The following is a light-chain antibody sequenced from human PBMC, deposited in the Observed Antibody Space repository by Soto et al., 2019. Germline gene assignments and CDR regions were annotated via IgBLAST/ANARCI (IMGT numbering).Light chain of an antibody. J-gene: IGKJ2*01. V-gene: IGKV2-28*01. Sequence: DIALTQSPLSLPVTPGESASLSCQSSQSLLHSNGQTFLDWYVQKPEQSPQLLIYLGSQRASGVPDKFSGSGSGAYFTLKISKVEAEDVGMYYCMQALQTPSTFGQGTKLELK. CDR3: MQALQTPST. CDR2: LGS. CDR1: QSLLHSNGQTF.